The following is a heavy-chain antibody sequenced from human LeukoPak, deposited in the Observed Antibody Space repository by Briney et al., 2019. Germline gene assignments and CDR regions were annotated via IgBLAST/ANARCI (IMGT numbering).Heavy chain of an antibody. V-gene: IGHV3-66*01. Sequence: GGTLRLSCAASGFTVNTFYMSWVRQAPGKGLEWVSVLYTAGVTYYAASVQGRFTISRDTSKNTLFLQMDDLRADDTATYYCARSGPTVLWSKYFDYWGQGALVTVSS. J-gene: IGHJ4*02. CDR1: GFTVNTFY. CDR2: LYTAGVT. CDR3: ARSGPTVLWSKYFDY. D-gene: IGHD3-10*01.